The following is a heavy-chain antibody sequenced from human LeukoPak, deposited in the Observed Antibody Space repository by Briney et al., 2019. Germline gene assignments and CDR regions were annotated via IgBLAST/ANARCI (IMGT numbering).Heavy chain of an antibody. V-gene: IGHV5-51*01. J-gene: IGHJ4*02. CDR1: GYSFTSYW. CDR3: ARHCSSTSCYGYYFDY. CDR2: IYPGDSDT. D-gene: IGHD2-2*01. Sequence: GESLKICCKGSGYSFTSYWIGWVRQMPGKGLEWMGIIYPGDSDTRYSPSFQGQVTISADKSISTAYLQWSSLKASDTAMYYCARHCSSTSCYGYYFDYWGQGTLVTVSS.